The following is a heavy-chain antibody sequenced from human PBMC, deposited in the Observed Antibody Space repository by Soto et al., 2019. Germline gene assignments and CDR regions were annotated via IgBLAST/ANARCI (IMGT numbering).Heavy chain of an antibody. CDR3: AKDRTIASRTFDS. V-gene: IGHV3-23*01. CDR1: GFTFSDHG. Sequence: GGSLRLSCTASGFTFSDHGMHWVRQAPGKGLEWVASISGSVGSTFYADSVKGRFTISRDNYLNTLDLQMNSLRAEDTAVYYCAKDRTIASRTFDSWGQGALVTVXS. CDR2: ISGSVGST. D-gene: IGHD6-6*01. J-gene: IGHJ4*02.